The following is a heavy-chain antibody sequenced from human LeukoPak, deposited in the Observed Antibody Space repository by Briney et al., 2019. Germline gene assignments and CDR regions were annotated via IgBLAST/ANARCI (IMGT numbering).Heavy chain of an antibody. CDR3: AKDPLARGPDC. CDR2: ISGTGGTT. CDR1: GFTFSSYA. D-gene: IGHD6-13*01. V-gene: IGHV3-23*01. J-gene: IGHJ4*02. Sequence: GGSLRLSCAASGFTFSSYAMRWVRQAPGKGLEWVSAISGTGGTTYSADSVKGRFTLSRDNSNNTLYLQMNSLRDGDTAVYYCAKDPLARGPDCWGQGTLVTVSS.